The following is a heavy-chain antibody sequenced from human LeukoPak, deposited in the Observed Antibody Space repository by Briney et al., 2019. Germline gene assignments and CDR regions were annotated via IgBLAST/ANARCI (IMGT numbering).Heavy chain of an antibody. CDR1: GYTFTGYY. D-gene: IGHD1-1*01. CDR2: INPNSGGT. J-gene: IGHJ4*02. Sequence: ASVKVSCKASGYTFTGYYMHWVRQAPGQGLEWMGWINPNSGGTNYAQKFQGRVTMTRDTSIRTAYMELSRLRSDDTAVYFCARVGPQDWLERQFDFWGQGTLVTVSS. CDR3: ARVGPQDWLERQFDF. V-gene: IGHV1-2*02.